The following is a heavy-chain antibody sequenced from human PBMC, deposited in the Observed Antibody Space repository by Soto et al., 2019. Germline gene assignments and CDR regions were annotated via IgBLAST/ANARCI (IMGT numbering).Heavy chain of an antibody. CDR2: ISSSSSYI. D-gene: IGHD6-13*01. CDR1: GFTFSSYS. Sequence: EVQLVESGGGLVKPGGSLRLSCAASGFTFSSYSMNWVRQAPGKGLEWVSSISSSSSYIYYADSVKGRFTISRDNAKNSLYLQMNSLRAEDTAVYYCARAHIWSSSWEIDYWGQGTLVTVSS. J-gene: IGHJ4*02. V-gene: IGHV3-21*01. CDR3: ARAHIWSSSWEIDY.